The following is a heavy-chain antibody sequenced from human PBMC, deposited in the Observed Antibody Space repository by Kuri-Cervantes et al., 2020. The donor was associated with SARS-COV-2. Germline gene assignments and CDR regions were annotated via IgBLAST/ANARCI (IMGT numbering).Heavy chain of an antibody. CDR3: TTLIDY. Sequence: GASLKISCEVAGFLFSDSAIHWVRQASGKGLEWVGRVRGKANNYATAYAVSVKGRITISRDDSKNMAYLKMNSLKTEDTAVYYCTTLIDYWGQGALVTVSS. J-gene: IGHJ4*02. CDR1: GFLFSDSA. V-gene: IGHV3-73*01. CDR2: VRGKANNYAT.